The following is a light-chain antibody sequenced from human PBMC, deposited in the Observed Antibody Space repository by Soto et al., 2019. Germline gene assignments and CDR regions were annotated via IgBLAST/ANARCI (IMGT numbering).Light chain of an antibody. J-gene: IGLJ1*01. Sequence: QSVLTQPASVSGSPGQSITISCTGTSSDIGGYNYVSWYQHHPGKVPKLMLYEVSNRPSGVSNRFSGSKSSNTASLTIAGLKADDEADYFCRSYTTSSTHVFGTGTKVTVL. CDR2: EVS. CDR1: SSDIGGYNY. V-gene: IGLV2-14*01. CDR3: RSYTTSSTHV.